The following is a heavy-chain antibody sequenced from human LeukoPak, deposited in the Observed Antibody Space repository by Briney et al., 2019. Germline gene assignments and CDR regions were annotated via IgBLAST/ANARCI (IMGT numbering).Heavy chain of an antibody. J-gene: IGHJ4*02. V-gene: IGHV3-23*01. CDR1: EFTFSSYA. D-gene: IGHD1-1*01. Sequence: GGSLRLSCAASEFTFSSYAMNWVRQAPGKGLEWVSAISGSSGRTYYADSVKGRFTISRDNSKNTLYLQMNSLRAEDTAVYYCAKVDNWKYGHHDFWGQGTLVTVSS. CDR3: AKVDNWKYGHHDF. CDR2: ISGSSGRT.